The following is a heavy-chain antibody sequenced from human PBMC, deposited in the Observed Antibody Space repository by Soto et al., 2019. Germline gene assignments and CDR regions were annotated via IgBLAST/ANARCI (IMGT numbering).Heavy chain of an antibody. D-gene: IGHD3-3*01. Sequence: EEQLVESGGGLVQPGGSLRLSCAASGFAFSGFEMNWVRQAPGKGLEWVSYISSGASNMYYAASVKGRFTISRDNAQSSLYLQMDSLRVEDTAVYYCARDPNYDFWSGYRNKEGTYGMDVWGQGTTVTVSS. J-gene: IGHJ6*02. CDR2: ISSGASNM. CDR3: ARDPNYDFWSGYRNKEGTYGMDV. CDR1: GFAFSGFE. V-gene: IGHV3-48*03.